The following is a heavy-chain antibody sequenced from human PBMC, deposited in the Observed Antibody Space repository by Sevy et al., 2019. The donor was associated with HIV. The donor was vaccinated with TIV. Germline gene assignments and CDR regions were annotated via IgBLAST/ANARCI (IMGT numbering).Heavy chain of an antibody. V-gene: IGHV3-23*01. CDR1: GFNFNNYV. Sequence: GGSLRLSCAASGFNFNNYVMTWVRQAPGKGLEWVSTISASGSVTYYSDSVRGRFTISRDNSRNTVSLQMNSLRVEDTDIYYCVKDTPFRRFTLSGMAGAHEYYFDYWGHGTRVTVSS. CDR3: VKDTPFRRFTLSGMAGAHEYYFDY. D-gene: IGHD3-3*01. CDR2: ISASGSVT. J-gene: IGHJ4*01.